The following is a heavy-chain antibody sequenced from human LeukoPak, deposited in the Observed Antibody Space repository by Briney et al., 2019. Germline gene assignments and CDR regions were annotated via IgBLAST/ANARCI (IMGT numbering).Heavy chain of an antibody. D-gene: IGHD3-10*01. Sequence: GGSLRLSCAASGFTFSNYAMSWVRQAPGKGLEWVSAISGSGGSTYYADSVKGRFTISRDNSKNTLYLQMNSLRAEDTAVYYCAKDGARGVITNSFDYWGQGTLVTVSS. CDR2: ISGSGGST. V-gene: IGHV3-23*01. J-gene: IGHJ4*02. CDR3: AKDGARGVITNSFDY. CDR1: GFTFSNYA.